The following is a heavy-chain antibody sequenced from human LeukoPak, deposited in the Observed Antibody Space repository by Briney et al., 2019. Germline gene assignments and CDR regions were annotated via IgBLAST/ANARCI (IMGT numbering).Heavy chain of an antibody. CDR2: IYYSGST. D-gene: IGHD3-10*01. Sequence: SGTLSLTCAVSGGSILTTNWWSWGRQPPGKGLEWIGSIYYSGSTYYNPSLKSRVTISVDTSKNQFSLKLNSLTAAETAVYYCARQYGSGSSYTPVVDLWGQGTLVTVSS. V-gene: IGHV4-4*02. J-gene: IGHJ4*02. CDR1: GGSILTTNW. CDR3: ARQYGSGSSYTPVVDL.